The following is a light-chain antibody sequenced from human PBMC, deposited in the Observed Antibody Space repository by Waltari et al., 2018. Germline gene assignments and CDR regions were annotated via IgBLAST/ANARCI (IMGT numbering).Light chain of an antibody. V-gene: IGKV1-39*01. Sequence: DIQMTQSPSSLSASIGDRVTITCRASENIGSYLNWYQQRTGEAPKLLIYATSTLQTEVPSRFSGSGSRTDFTLTISSLQPEDFATYYCQLTFETPYSFGQGTKLESK. J-gene: IGKJ2*01. CDR2: ATS. CDR1: ENIGSY. CDR3: QLTFETPYS.